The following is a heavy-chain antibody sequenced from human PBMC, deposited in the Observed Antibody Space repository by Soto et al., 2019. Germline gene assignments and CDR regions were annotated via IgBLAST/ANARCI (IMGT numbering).Heavy chain of an antibody. V-gene: IGHV3-30*03. CDR1: GFTFSSYG. J-gene: IGHJ4*02. D-gene: IGHD6-13*01. CDR3: VRDTMRASAAASLDY. CDR2: ISYDGSNK. Sequence: GGSLRLSCAASGFTFSSYGMHWVRQAPGKGLEWVAVISYDGSNKYYADSVKGRFTISRGNSERTLHLHMSSLRVDDTAVYFCVRDTMRASAAASLDYWGQGXQVTVPS.